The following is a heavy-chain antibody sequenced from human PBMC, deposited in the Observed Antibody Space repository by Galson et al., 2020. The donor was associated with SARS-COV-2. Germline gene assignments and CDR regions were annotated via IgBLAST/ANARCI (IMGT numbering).Heavy chain of an antibody. J-gene: IGHJ3*02. V-gene: IGHV3-23*01. CDR2: ISDSGNTT. CDR1: GFSFSRYP. CDR3: ARGPYCSGGTCYSVVAFDI. Sequence: GESLKISCAASGFSFSRYPMTWVRQAPGKGLEWVSGISDSGNTTYYADSVKGRFTNSRDNSKNTLYLQMNSLRAEDTAVDYCARGPYCSGGTCYSVVAFDIWGQGTMVTVSS. D-gene: IGHD2-15*01.